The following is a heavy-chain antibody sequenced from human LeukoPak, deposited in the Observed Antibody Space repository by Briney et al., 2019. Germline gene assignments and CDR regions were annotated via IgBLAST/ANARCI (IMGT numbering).Heavy chain of an antibody. V-gene: IGHV3-7*01. J-gene: IGHJ4*02. Sequence: AGGSLRLSCEASGVTFSDFWMTWVRQAPGKGLEWVATMNQGESQKYYVDSVKGRFTISRDNAKNALYLQMNSLRGEDTAIYYCASFEYKYSFGGQGTLVTVSS. CDR3: ASFEYKYSF. D-gene: IGHD2/OR15-2a*01. CDR1: GVTFSDFW. CDR2: MNQGESQK.